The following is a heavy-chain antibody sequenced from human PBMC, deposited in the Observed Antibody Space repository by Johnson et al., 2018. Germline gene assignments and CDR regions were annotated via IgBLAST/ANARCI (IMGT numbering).Heavy chain of an antibody. D-gene: IGHD3-22*01. Sequence: QVQLVESGGGVVQPGRSXRLSCAASGFTFSSYGMHWVRQAPGKGLEWVAVISSDGSNKYYADSVKGRFTISRDNTKNTLYLQMNSLRAEETAVYYCAKTEVGDSSGYYYAFDIWGQGTMVTVSS. J-gene: IGHJ3*02. CDR1: GFTFSSYG. CDR3: AKTEVGDSSGYYYAFDI. V-gene: IGHV3-30*18. CDR2: ISSDGSNK.